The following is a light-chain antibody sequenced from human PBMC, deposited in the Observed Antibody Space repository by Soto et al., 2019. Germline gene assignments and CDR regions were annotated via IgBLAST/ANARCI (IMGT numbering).Light chain of an antibody. CDR3: MVALQSPFT. J-gene: IGKJ4*01. V-gene: IGKV2-28*01. CDR1: QSLLHSNGYNY. Sequence: DIVMTQSPLSLPITPGDPASISCRSSQSLLHSNGYNYLDWYLQKPGQSPQLLIYLGSSRASGVPDGLRGSGSGTDFTLKISRVEAGDVGVYYCMVALQSPFTFGGGTKVETK. CDR2: LGS.